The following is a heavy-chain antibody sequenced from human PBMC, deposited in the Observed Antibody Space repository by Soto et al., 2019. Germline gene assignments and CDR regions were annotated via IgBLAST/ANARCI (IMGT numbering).Heavy chain of an antibody. CDR2: ISYDGSNK. CDR3: ARGSNYYDSSGRDPDAFDI. J-gene: IGHJ3*02. D-gene: IGHD3-22*01. CDR1: GCKCSSYA. V-gene: IGHV3-30-3*01. Sequence: AWGLMIVSCAVSGCKCSSYAMHWVRQAPGKGLEWVAVISYDGSNKYYADSVKGRFTISRDNSKNTLYLQMNSLRAEDTAVYYCARGSNYYDSSGRDPDAFDIWGQGTMVTVSS.